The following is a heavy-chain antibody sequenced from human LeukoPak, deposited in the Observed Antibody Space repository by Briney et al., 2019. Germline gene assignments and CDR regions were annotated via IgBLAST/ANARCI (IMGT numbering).Heavy chain of an antibody. V-gene: IGHV3-74*01. CDR3: ARDGGSYYFNY. J-gene: IGHJ4*02. CDR2: INSDGSST. Sequence: GGSLRLSCAASGFSFSDYWMHWVRQAPGKGLVWVSRINSDGSSTSDADSVKGRFTISRDNAKNTLYLQMNSLRAEDTAVYYCARDGGSYYFNYWGQGTLVTVSP. CDR1: GFSFSDYW. D-gene: IGHD1-26*01.